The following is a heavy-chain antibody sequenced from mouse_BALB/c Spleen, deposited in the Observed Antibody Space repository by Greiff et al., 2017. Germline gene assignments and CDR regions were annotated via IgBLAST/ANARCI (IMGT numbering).Heavy chain of an antibody. CDR3: ARRGITTVYWDFDV. J-gene: IGHJ1*01. V-gene: IGHV5-17*02. CDR2: ISSGSSTI. Sequence: DVQLVESGGGLVQPGGSRKLSCAASGFTFSSFGMHWVRQAPEKGLEWVAYISSGSSTIYYADTVQGRFTISRDNPKNTLFLQMTSLRSEDTAMYYCARRGITTVYWDFDVWGAGTTVTVSS. CDR1: GFTFSSFG. D-gene: IGHD1-1*01.